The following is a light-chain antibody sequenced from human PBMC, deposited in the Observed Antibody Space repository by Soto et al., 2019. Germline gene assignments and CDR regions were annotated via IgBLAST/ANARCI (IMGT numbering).Light chain of an antibody. V-gene: IGKV3-20*01. J-gene: IGKJ1*01. Sequence: EIVLTQSPGTLSLSPGARAPLSCRASQSVRNNYLAWYQQRPGQAPRLLIYAASSRATGIPDRFSGSGSGTDFTLTISRLEPEDFAVYYCQQYGTSPRTFGQGTKVDI. CDR2: AAS. CDR1: QSVRNNY. CDR3: QQYGTSPRT.